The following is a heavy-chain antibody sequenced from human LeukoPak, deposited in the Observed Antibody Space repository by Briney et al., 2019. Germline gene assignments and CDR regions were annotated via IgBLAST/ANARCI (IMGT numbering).Heavy chain of an antibody. D-gene: IGHD3-10*01. CDR3: ARSSMVRGVMHAFYI. J-gene: IGHJ3*02. Sequence: SVKVSCKASGGTFSSYAISWVRQTPGQGLEWMGGIITIFGTANYAQKFQGRVTITTDESTSTAYMELSSLRSEDTAVYYCARSSMVRGVMHAFYIWGQGTMVTVSS. CDR1: GGTFSSYA. CDR2: IITIFGTA. V-gene: IGHV1-69*05.